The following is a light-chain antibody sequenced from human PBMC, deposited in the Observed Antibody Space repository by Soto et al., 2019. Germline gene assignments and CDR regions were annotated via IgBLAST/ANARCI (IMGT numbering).Light chain of an antibody. CDR3: EEDRECPPFT. J-gene: IGKJ2*01. Sequence: ILMTQSPGTLSVSPGARATLSCRAREDPHGALAWFQRRPGQPPSLLLYHTSTRATGIPARFSGGGSETEFTLTTGSLQPQDVAVYLCEEDRECPPFTCGGGTRLEIK. CDR1: EDPHGA. V-gene: IGKV3-15*01. CDR2: HTS.